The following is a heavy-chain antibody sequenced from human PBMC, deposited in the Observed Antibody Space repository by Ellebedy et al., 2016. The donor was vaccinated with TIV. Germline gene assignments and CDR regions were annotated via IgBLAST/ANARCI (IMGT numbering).Heavy chain of an antibody. CDR3: ARVYGDYRMDV. V-gene: IGHV3-21*01. CDR2: ISSSSGYR. D-gene: IGHD4/OR15-4a*01. Sequence: GESLKISCAASGFTFSSYSMNWVRQAPGKGLEWVSSISSSSGYRYYADSVKGRFTISRDNAKNSLYLPMNSLRAEDTAVYYCARVYGDYRMDVWGQGTTVTVSS. CDR1: GFTFSSYS. J-gene: IGHJ6*02.